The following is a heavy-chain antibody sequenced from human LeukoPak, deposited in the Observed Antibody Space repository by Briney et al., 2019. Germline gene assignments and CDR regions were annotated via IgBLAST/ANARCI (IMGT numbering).Heavy chain of an antibody. J-gene: IGHJ6*02. CDR1: GDSISGYY. CDR2: FYYSGST. V-gene: IGHV4-59*01. Sequence: SETLSLTCTVSGDSISGYYWSWIRQPPGEGLEWIGYFYYSGSTNYNPSLKSRVTISVDTSKNLFSLKLSSVTAADTAVYYCARARPDYYYGLDVWGPGTTVTVSS. CDR3: ARARPDYYYGLDV.